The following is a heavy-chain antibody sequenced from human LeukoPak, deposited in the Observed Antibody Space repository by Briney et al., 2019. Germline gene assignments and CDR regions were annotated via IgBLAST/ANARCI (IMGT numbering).Heavy chain of an antibody. Sequence: ASVKVSCKASGYTFTSYAMHWVRQAPGQRLEWMGWINAGNGNAKYSQKFQGRVTITRDPSASTAYMELSSLRSEDTAVYYCASIYGSGSYPEIWGQGTLVTVSS. CDR3: ASIYGSGSYPEI. J-gene: IGHJ4*02. CDR2: INAGNGNA. D-gene: IGHD3-10*01. V-gene: IGHV1-3*01. CDR1: GYTFTSYA.